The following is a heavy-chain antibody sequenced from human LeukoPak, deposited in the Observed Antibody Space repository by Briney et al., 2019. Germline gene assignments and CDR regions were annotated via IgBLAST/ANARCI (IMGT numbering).Heavy chain of an antibody. J-gene: IGHJ4*02. CDR3: ARGSLSLGYFDY. Sequence: GGSLILSCAASGFTFSCYSMNWVRQAPGKGLELVSSISSSSSYMYYADSVKGRFTISRDNAKNSLYLQMNSLRAEDTAVYYCARGSLSLGYFDYWGQGTLVIVSS. CDR2: ISSSSSYM. V-gene: IGHV3-21*01. CDR1: GFTFSCYS. D-gene: IGHD1-26*01.